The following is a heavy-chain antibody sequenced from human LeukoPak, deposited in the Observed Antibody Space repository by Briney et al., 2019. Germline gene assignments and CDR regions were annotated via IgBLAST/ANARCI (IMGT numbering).Heavy chain of an antibody. CDR1: GGSISSYY. J-gene: IGHJ3*02. CDR3: ARQQDCSSTSCYAFDI. Sequence: SETLSLTCTVSGGSISSYYWSWIRQPPGKGLEWIGTIYYSGNTSYNPSLNSRLTISVDTSKNQFSLKLSSVTAADTAVYYCARQQDCSSTSCYAFDIWGQGTMVTVSS. D-gene: IGHD2-2*01. CDR2: IYYSGNT. V-gene: IGHV4-59*08.